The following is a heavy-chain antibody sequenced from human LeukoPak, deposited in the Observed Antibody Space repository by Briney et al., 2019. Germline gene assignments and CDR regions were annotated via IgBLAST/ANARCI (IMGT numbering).Heavy chain of an antibody. CDR3: VRGSWGSDFDY. J-gene: IGHJ4*02. V-gene: IGHV4-38-2*02. CDR1: GYSISSGYY. D-gene: IGHD7-27*01. Sequence: PSETLSLTCTVSGYSISSGYYWGWIRQPPGKGLEWIGSIYHSGSTYYNPSLKSRVTISVDTSKNQFSLKLSSMTAADTAVYYCVRGSWGSDFDYWGQGTLVTVSS. CDR2: IYHSGST.